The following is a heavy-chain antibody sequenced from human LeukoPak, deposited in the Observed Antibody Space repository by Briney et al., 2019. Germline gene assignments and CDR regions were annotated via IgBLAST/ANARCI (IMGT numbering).Heavy chain of an antibody. J-gene: IGHJ3*01. CDR1: GFTLSSFW. CDR3: ARDRGWFYFDL. Sequence: GGSLSLSCAASGFTLSSFWMSWVRQAPGKGLEWVADTDKDGSVTKCADSVKGRFTVSRDSAKNSLFLQMNSLRAEDTAMYYCARDRGWFYFDLWGQGTMVIVSS. D-gene: IGHD2-15*01. V-gene: IGHV3-7*01. CDR2: TDKDGSVT.